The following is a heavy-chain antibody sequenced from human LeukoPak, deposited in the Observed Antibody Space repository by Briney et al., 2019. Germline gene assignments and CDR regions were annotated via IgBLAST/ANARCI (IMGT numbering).Heavy chain of an antibody. Sequence: GGSLRLSCAASGFTFSSYEMNWVRQAPGKGLEWVSYISSSGSTIYYADSVKGRFTISRDNAKNSLYLQMNSLRAEDTAVFYCAREPDYYSMYYYYMDVWGKGTTVTVSS. D-gene: IGHD3-22*01. J-gene: IGHJ6*03. CDR2: ISSSGSTI. CDR3: AREPDYYSMYYYYMDV. V-gene: IGHV3-48*03. CDR1: GFTFSSYE.